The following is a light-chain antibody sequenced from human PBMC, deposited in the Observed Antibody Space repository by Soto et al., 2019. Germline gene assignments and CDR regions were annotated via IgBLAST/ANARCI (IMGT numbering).Light chain of an antibody. Sequence: DIVMTQSPDSLAVSLGERATINCRSSQSVLYSSSNKNYLAWYQQKPGQPPKLLIYWASTRESGVPDRFSGSGSGTDFTLTISSLQAEDGAVYYCQQYCSSPGTFGQGTKVEIK. J-gene: IGKJ1*01. CDR1: QSVLYSSSNKNY. CDR3: QQYCSSPGT. V-gene: IGKV4-1*01. CDR2: WAS.